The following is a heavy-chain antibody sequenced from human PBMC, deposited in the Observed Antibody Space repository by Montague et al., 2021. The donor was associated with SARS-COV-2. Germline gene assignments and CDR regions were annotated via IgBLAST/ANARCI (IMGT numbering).Heavy chain of an antibody. V-gene: IGHV4-59*01. CDR3: ARGSGWMGNAFDI. CDR1: GGSISSYY. Sequence: SETLSLTCTVSGGSISSYYWSWIRQPPGKGLECIGYIYYSGSTNYNPSLKSRVTISVDTSKNQFSLKLSSVTAADTAVYYCARGSGWMGNAFDIWGQGTMVTVSS. CDR2: IYYSGST. J-gene: IGHJ3*02. D-gene: IGHD6-19*01.